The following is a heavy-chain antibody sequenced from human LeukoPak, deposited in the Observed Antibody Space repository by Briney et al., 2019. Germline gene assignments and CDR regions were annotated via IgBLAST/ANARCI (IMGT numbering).Heavy chain of an antibody. V-gene: IGHV3-73*01. D-gene: IGHD6-13*01. Sequence: GGSLKLSCAASGFTFSGSAIHWVPQASGKGLEWVGRRSKANSYATAYAASVKGRFTISRDDSKNTAYLQMNSLKSEDTAVYYCTRHTIAAAGTAGGYWGQGTLVTVSS. CDR3: TRHTIAAAGTAGGY. J-gene: IGHJ4*02. CDR2: RSKANSYAT. CDR1: GFTFSGSA.